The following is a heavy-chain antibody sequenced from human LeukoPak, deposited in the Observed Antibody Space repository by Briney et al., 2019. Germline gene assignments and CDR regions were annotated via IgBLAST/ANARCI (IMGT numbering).Heavy chain of an antibody. CDR2: ISGSGGST. CDR1: GFTFSGYA. CDR3: ATHDYGDYGSLFDY. V-gene: IGHV3-23*01. D-gene: IGHD4-17*01. J-gene: IGHJ4*02. Sequence: GGSLRLSCAASGFTFSGYAMRWVRQAPGKGLEWVSAISGSGGSTYYADSVKGRFTISRDNSKNTLYLQMNSLRAEDTAVYYCATHDYGDYGSLFDYWGQGTLVTVSS.